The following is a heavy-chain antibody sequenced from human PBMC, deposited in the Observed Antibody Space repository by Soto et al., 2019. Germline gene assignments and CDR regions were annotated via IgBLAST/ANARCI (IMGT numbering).Heavy chain of an antibody. Sequence: QVQLVESGGGVVQPGRSLRLSCAGSGFTFSDYAMHWVRQAPGRGPEWLALISFNGINTYYADSVKGRFTISRDNSKSTLYLQMNTLRAEDTAVYYCARDVSGFEYFDLWGQGTLVTISS. CDR3: ARDVSGFEYFDL. CDR1: GFTFSDYA. D-gene: IGHD3-9*01. CDR2: ISFNGINT. J-gene: IGHJ4*02. V-gene: IGHV3-30-3*01.